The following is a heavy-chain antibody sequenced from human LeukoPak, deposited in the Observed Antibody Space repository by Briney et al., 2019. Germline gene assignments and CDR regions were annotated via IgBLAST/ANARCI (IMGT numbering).Heavy chain of an antibody. CDR1: GFTVSSNY. D-gene: IGHD5-12*01. V-gene: IGHV3-23*01. J-gene: IGHJ4*02. CDR3: AKVGRWLQLGYFDY. CDR2: ISGSGGST. Sequence: GGSLRLSCAASGFTVSSNYMSWVRQAPGKGLEWVSAISGSGGSTYYADSVKGRFTISRDNSKNTLYLQMNSLRAEDTAVYYCAKVGRWLQLGYFDYWGQGTLVTVSS.